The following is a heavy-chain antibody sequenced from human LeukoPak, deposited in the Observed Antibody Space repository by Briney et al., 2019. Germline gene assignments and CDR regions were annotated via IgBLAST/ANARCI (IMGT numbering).Heavy chain of an antibody. CDR3: ARERPGSASAFDY. V-gene: IGHV3-7*01. Sequence: PGGSLRLSCAASGFTFSTYWMSWVRQAPGKGLQWVANIKYDGSEKYYVDSVKGRFTISKDNAKNSLYLQMSSLRVEDTAIYYCARERPGSASAFDYWGQGTLVTVSS. D-gene: IGHD6-25*01. J-gene: IGHJ4*02. CDR2: IKYDGSEK. CDR1: GFTFSTYW.